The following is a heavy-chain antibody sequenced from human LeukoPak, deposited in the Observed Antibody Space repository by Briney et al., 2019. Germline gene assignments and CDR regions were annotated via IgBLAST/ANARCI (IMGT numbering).Heavy chain of an antibody. D-gene: IGHD3-9*01. Sequence: SETLSLTCTVSGGSINSYYWSWIRQPAGKGLEWIGRIYTSGSTNYNPSLKSRVTMSVDTSKNQFSLKLSSVTAADTAVYYCARERPVYYDILTGPRHYYMDVWGKGTTVTVSS. CDR1: GGSINSYY. CDR2: IYTSGST. V-gene: IGHV4-4*07. J-gene: IGHJ6*03. CDR3: ARERPVYYDILTGPRHYYMDV.